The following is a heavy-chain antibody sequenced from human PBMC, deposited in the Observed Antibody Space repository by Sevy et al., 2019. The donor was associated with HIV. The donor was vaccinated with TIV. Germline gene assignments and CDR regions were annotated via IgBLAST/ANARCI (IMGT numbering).Heavy chain of an antibody. CDR2: VSGSGGKR. J-gene: IGHJ3*01. D-gene: IGHD3-10*01. V-gene: IGHV3-23*01. CDR1: GFTFNTHA. CDR3: ARRGNYYGDAFDF. Sequence: GGSLRLSCAASGFTFNTHAMHWVRQAPGKGLEWVSSVSGSGGKRYNADSVKGRFTISRDNSKNTLYLQMNSLRAEDTAVYYCARRGNYYGDAFDFWGQGTVVTVSS.